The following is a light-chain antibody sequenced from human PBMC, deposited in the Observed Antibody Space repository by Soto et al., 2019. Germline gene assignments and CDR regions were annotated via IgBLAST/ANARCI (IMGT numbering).Light chain of an antibody. J-gene: IGKJ1*01. CDR3: QQRSDWPRT. CDR2: DAA. Sequence: VLPQSPDPLSLSAGERSTLSCMASQSVSSYLAWYQQKPGQAPRLLISDAANRATGIPARFSGSGSGTDFTLTISSLEPEDFAGDYCQQRSDWPRTLGQGTRVDMK. CDR1: QSVSSY. V-gene: IGKV3-11*01.